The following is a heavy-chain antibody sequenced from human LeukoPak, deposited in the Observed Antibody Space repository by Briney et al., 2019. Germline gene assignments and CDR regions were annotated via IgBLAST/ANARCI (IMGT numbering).Heavy chain of an antibody. D-gene: IGHD3-22*01. V-gene: IGHV3-74*01. Sequence: GGSLRLSCAASGFTFSSYWMHWVRQAPGKGLVWVSRINSDGSSTSYADSVKGRFTISRDNAKNTLYLQMNSLRAEDTAVYYCAKVGYYYDSSDYSHDAFDIRGQGTMVTVSS. CDR3: AKVGYYYDSSDYSHDAFDI. CDR2: INSDGSST. J-gene: IGHJ3*02. CDR1: GFTFSSYW.